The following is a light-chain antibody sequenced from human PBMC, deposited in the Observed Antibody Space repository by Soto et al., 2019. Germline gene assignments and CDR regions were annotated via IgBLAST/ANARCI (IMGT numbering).Light chain of an antibody. V-gene: IGKV1-39*01. CDR2: LVS. CDR1: QRISNY. J-gene: IGKJ2*01. Sequence: DIQMTQSPSSLSASVGDRVTITCRASQRISNYLNWYQQKPGKAPKLLIYLVSSLQSGVPSRFSGSGSGTNITLTITSLQPGDFATYYCQQHYITPRTFGQGTKLDIK. CDR3: QQHYITPRT.